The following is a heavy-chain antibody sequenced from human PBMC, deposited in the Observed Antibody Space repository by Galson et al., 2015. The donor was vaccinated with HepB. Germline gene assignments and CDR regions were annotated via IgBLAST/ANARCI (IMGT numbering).Heavy chain of an antibody. Sequence: SVKVSCKASGYTFTSYYMHWVRQAPGQGLEWMGIINPSGGSTSYAQKFQGRVTMTRDTSTSTVYMELSSLRSEDTAVYYCARAPSPYSLRTDFDYWGQGTLVTVSS. V-gene: IGHV1-46*01. CDR2: INPSGGST. D-gene: IGHD2-15*01. CDR1: GYTFTSYY. J-gene: IGHJ4*02. CDR3: ARAPSPYSLRTDFDY.